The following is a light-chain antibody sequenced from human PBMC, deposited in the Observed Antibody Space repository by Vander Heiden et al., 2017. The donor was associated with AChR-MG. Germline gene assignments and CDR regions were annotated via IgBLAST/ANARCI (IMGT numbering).Light chain of an antibody. V-gene: IGLV3-19*01. CDR2: GRN. J-gene: IGLJ1*01. CDR1: ILRSYF. Sequence: SSALNQDPAVAAALGQTTRITCQGVILRSYFASWYQQTTGQATVLVIYGRNNRTSGTPDRFSGSSSGNTASLTITGAKEDDEADYYCNSRDNSGHNLFGTGTKVTVL. CDR3: NSRDNSGHNL.